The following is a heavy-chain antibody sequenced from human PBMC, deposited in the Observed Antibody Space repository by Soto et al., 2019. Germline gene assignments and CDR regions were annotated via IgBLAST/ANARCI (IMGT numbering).Heavy chain of an antibody. D-gene: IGHD1-1*01. J-gene: IGHJ6*02. CDR1: GFTFKTYG. CDR3: ASAVRVRKGMDA. CDR2: ISAHNGYT. Sequence: XSVEVYCTPSGFTFKTYGLLLVRQAPGQGLEWMGRISAHNGYTNYAPKIQGRVTMIIDTSTSTAYMELRSMRSDDTAVYYCASAVRVRKGMDAWGQGTTVTVSS. V-gene: IGHV1-18*04.